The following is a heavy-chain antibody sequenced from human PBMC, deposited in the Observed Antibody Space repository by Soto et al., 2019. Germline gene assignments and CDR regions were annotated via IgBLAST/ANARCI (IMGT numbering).Heavy chain of an antibody. CDR1: GYTFASYA. CDR2: INAGSGNT. D-gene: IGHD2-15*01. Sequence: ASVKVSCKASGYTFASYAMHWVRQAPGQRLEWMGWINAGSGNTKYSQKFQGRVTITRDTSASTAYMELSSLRSEDTAVYYCAMVAATYWFDPWGQGTLVTVS. J-gene: IGHJ5*02. CDR3: AMVAATYWFDP. V-gene: IGHV1-3*01.